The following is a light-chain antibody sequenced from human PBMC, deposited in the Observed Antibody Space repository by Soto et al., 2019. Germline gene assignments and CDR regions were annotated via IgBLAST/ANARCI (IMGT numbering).Light chain of an antibody. Sequence: DIQMTQSPSSLSASVGDRVTITCQASQGISNYLNWYQHKPGKAPKLLIYGASNLETGVPSRFSGSGSGTHFTFTINSLQPEDIATYYCQQYDNLPLTFGGGTKVEI. V-gene: IGKV1-33*01. CDR3: QQYDNLPLT. J-gene: IGKJ4*01. CDR1: QGISNY. CDR2: GAS.